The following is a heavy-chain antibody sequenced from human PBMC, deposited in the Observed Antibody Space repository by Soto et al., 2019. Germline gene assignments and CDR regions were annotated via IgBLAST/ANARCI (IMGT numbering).Heavy chain of an antibody. V-gene: IGHV1-69*01. Sequence: QVRLVQSGAEVKKPGSSVKVSCQASGGTFSGYAVSWVRQAPGHGLEWMGGFITIFGTPNYAHKFQGRVTFTADESTSKVHMELYGLRSEDTAVYSFVRTRNDWLSSPTDYWGQGTVVIVSS. J-gene: IGHJ4*02. CDR1: GGTFSGYA. D-gene: IGHD3-9*01. CDR3: VRTRNDWLSSPTDY. CDR2: FITIFGTP.